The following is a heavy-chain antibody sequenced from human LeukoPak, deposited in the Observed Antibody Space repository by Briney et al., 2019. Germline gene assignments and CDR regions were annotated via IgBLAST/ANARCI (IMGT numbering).Heavy chain of an antibody. CDR2: ISSSGSTI. CDR3: ARETSIAAPGY. D-gene: IGHD6-6*01. V-gene: IGHV3-11*04. CDR1: GFTFSDYY. Sequence: GGSLRLSCAASGFTFSDYYMSWIRQAPGKGLEWVSYISSSGSTIYYADSVKGRFTVSRDNAKNLLYLQMNSLRAEDTAVYYCARETSIAAPGYWGQGTLVTVSS. J-gene: IGHJ4*02.